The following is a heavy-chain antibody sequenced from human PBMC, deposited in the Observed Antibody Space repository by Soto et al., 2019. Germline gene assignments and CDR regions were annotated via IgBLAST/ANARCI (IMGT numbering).Heavy chain of an antibody. J-gene: IGHJ6*02. CDR2: INPSGGST. D-gene: IGHD3-9*01. V-gene: IGHV1-46*01. CDR3: AFRDGNYDTRPWRYYNNGMDV. CDR1: GYTFTSYY. Sequence: GASVKVSCKASGYTFTSYYMHWVRQAPGQGLEWMGIINPSGGSTSYAQKFQGRVTMTRDTSTSTVYMELSSLRSEDTAVYYCAFRDGNYDTRPWRYYNNGMDVCGQGTTVSVSS.